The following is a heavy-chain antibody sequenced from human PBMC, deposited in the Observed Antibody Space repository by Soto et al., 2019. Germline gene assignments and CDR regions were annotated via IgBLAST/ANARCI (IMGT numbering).Heavy chain of an antibody. CDR1: GYTFSRYG. J-gene: IGHJ6*02. V-gene: IGHV1-18*01. Sequence: QGQLVQSGPEVKKPGASVKVSCKASGYTFSRYGISWVRQAPGQGLEWMGWVSGYNGDTKYAQKVQGRVTMTIDTSTYTAYMELRSLTSDDTAKYYCAKNGQPPYYYYGMDVWGQVTTGTVSS. CDR2: VSGYNGDT. CDR3: AKNGQPPYYYYGMDV. D-gene: IGHD2-8*01.